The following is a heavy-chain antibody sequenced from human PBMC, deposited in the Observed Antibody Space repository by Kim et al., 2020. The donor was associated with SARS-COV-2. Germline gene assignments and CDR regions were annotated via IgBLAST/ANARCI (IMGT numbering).Heavy chain of an antibody. CDR3: ARARGGAESLLGY. J-gene: IGHJ4*02. CDR2: INAGNGNT. V-gene: IGHV1-3*01. Sequence: ASVKVSGKASGYTFTSYAMHLVRQAPGQRLEWMGWINAGNGNTKYSQKFQGRVTITRDTFASTAYIELSSLRSEDTAVYYCARARGGAESLLGYWGQGTLVTVSS. CDR1: GYTFTSYA. D-gene: IGHD2-8*02.